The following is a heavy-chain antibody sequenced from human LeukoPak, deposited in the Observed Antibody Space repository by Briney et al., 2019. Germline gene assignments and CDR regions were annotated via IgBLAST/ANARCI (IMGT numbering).Heavy chain of an antibody. V-gene: IGHV4-59*01. CDR3: ARAGGYSSGYYFDPAIPFY. D-gene: IGHD3-22*01. CDR2: IYYGERT. J-gene: IGHJ4*02. Sequence: SETLSLSFTVTGCPINTYNWSWIRQPPGLGLEWIVNIYYGERTNYSPSLKSLLTISVDTTKNQFSVKLTSVTAAHPAVYSCARAGGYSSGYYFDPAIPFYWGRGTLVTVSS. CDR1: GCPINTYN.